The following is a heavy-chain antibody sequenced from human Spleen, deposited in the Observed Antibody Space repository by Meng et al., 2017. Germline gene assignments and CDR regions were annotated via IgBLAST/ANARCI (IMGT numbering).Heavy chain of an antibody. CDR2: ITTNTGKP. V-gene: IGHV7-4-1*02. CDR1: GYTFSNYG. D-gene: IGHD2-15*01. CDR3: ARQEITGCSPY. J-gene: IGHJ4*02. Sequence: QVQLVQSGAEVKKPGASVKVSCKASGYTFSNYGITWVRQAPGQGLEWIGWITTNTGKPTYAPGFTGRFVFSLDTSASTTYLHISSLKADDTAVYYCARQEITGCSPYWGQGTLVTVSS.